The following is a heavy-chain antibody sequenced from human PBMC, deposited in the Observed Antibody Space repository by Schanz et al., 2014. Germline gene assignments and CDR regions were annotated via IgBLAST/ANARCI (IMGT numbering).Heavy chain of an antibody. J-gene: IGHJ3*01. CDR2: TSTDGTKT. CDR1: GFTFRGHA. D-gene: IGHD3-16*01. V-gene: IGHV3-30*04. CDR3: TRDRGALINHNDALDL. Sequence: QVQLVESGGGVVQPGTSLRLSCAASGFTFRGHAMHWVRQAPGQGLEEVAVTSTDGTKTYYAASVRGRFTISRDNSKNTVYLHMISLRSEDTAVYYCTRDRGALINHNDALDLWGQGTMVSVSS.